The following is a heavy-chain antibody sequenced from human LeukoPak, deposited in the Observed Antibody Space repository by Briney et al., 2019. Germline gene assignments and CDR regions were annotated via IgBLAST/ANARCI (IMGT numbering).Heavy chain of an antibody. CDR1: GYTFTSYG. CDR3: AREGYCSGGTCYSGSIDY. J-gene: IGHJ4*01. V-gene: IGHV1-18*01. Sequence: GASVKVSCKASGYTFTSYGISWVRQAPGQGLEWMGWVSGYNVNTNYAQKLQGRVTMTTDTITSTAYMELRSLRSDDTAVYYCAREGYCSGGTCYSGSIDYWGHGTLSPSPQ. CDR2: VSGYNVNT. D-gene: IGHD2-15*01.